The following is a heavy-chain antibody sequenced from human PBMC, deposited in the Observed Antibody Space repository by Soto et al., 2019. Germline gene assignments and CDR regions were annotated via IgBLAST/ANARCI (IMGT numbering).Heavy chain of an antibody. V-gene: IGHV1-69*13. J-gene: IGHJ6*02. CDR1: GGTFSSYA. Sequence: SVKVSCKASGGTFSSYAISWVRQAPGQGLEWMGGIIPIFGTANYAQKFQGRVTITADESTSTAYMELSSLRSEDTAVYYCARDPGIRHTPTTPSGMDVWGQGTTVTVSS. CDR3: ARDPGIRHTPTTPSGMDV. D-gene: IGHD3-10*01. CDR2: IIPIFGTA.